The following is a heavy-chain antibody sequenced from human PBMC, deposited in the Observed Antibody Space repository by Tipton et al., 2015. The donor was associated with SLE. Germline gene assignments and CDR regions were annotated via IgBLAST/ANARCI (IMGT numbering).Heavy chain of an antibody. CDR2: IGWDGGST. J-gene: IGHJ3*02. CDR3: ARDGVSAPGAWYDAFDI. D-gene: IGHD6-19*01. CDR1: GFTFDDYA. Sequence: GSLRLSCAASGFTFDDYAMHWVRQAPGKGLEWVSLIGWDGGSTYYADSVKGRFTISRDNAKNTLYLQMNSLRVEDTAVYYCARDGVSAPGAWYDAFDIWGQGTMVTVSS. V-gene: IGHV3-43D*04.